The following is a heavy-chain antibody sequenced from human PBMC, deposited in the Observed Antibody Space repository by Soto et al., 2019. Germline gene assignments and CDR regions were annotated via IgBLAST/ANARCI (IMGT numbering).Heavy chain of an antibody. Sequence: SETLSLTCAVSGYSISSGYYWGWIRQPPGKGLEWIGSIYHSGSTYYNPSLKSRVTISVDTSKNQFSLKLSSVTAADTAVYYCARDSTWGIGYFDYWGQGTLVTVSS. D-gene: IGHD3-16*01. CDR1: GYSISSGYY. CDR3: ARDSTWGIGYFDY. CDR2: IYHSGST. V-gene: IGHV4-38-2*02. J-gene: IGHJ4*02.